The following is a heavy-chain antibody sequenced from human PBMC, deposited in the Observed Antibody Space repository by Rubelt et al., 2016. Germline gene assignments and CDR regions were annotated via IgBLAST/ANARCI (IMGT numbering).Heavy chain of an antibody. V-gene: IGHV1-3*01. Sequence: QVQLVQSGAEVRKPGASVKVCCKASGYTFTHDVIHWVRQAPGQRPEWLGWLNADSGTTRYSEHLQGRDTITRDTSGRTVDMELSSLGSEDTAVYFCATGPLGGWYEYWGQGTQVTVSS. CDR1: GYTFTHDV. CDR2: LNADSGTT. J-gene: IGHJ4*02. CDR3: ATGPLGGWYEY. D-gene: IGHD6-19*01.